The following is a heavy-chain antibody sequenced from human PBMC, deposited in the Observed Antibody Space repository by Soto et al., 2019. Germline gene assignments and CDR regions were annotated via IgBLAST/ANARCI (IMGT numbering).Heavy chain of an antibody. CDR3: ARAKYYYDSSGYYRQGDAFDI. CDR2: IWYDGSNK. D-gene: IGHD3-22*01. Sequence: PGGSLRLSCAASGFTLRSYWMSWVRQAPGKGLEWVAVIWYDGSNKYYADSVKGRFTISRDNSKNTLYLQMNSLRAEDTAVYYCARAKYYYDSSGYYRQGDAFDIWGQGTMVTVSS. V-gene: IGHV3-33*08. J-gene: IGHJ3*02. CDR1: GFTLRSYW.